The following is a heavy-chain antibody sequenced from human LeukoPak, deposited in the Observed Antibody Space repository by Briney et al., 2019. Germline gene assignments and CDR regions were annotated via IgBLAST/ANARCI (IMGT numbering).Heavy chain of an antibody. V-gene: IGHV7-4-1*02. CDR1: GYTCTSYF. Sequence: GASVKVSCKASGYTCTSYFMNWVRQAPGQGLEWMGWMNTNTGNPTYDQGFTGRFVFSLDTSVSTASLQINSLKAEDTAVYYCARLGVPYYYYYMDVWGKGTTVTVS. D-gene: IGHD3-10*01. J-gene: IGHJ6*03. CDR3: ARLGVPYYYYYMDV. CDR2: MNTNTGNP.